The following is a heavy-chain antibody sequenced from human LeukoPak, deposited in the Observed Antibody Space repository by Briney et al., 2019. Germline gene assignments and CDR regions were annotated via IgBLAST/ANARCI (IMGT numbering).Heavy chain of an antibody. CDR3: AKPVGISWYYFDY. V-gene: IGHV3-23*01. J-gene: IGHJ4*02. Sequence: GGSLRLSCAASGFTFSSSAMSWVRQAPGRGLEWVSAISGSGVSTYYADSVKGRFTISRDNSKNTLYLQMNNLRAEDTAVYYCAKPVGISWYYFDYWGQGTLVTASS. D-gene: IGHD6-13*01. CDR1: GFTFSSSA. CDR2: ISGSGVST.